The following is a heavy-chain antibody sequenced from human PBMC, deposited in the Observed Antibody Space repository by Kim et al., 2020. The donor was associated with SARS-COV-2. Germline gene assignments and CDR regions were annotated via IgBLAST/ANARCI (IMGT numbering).Heavy chain of an antibody. D-gene: IGHD6-13*01. V-gene: IGHV3-9*01. J-gene: IGHJ4*02. CDR3: AKAYGYSSSWYDY. Sequence: YAYSVKGRFTISRANAKHSLYLQMNSLGAEDTALYYCAKAYGYSSSWYDYWGQGTLVTVSS.